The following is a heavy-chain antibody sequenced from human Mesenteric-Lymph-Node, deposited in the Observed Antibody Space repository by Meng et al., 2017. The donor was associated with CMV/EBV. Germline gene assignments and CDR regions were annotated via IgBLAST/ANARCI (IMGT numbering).Heavy chain of an antibody. Sequence: SETLSLTCAVYGGSFSGYYWSWIRQPPGKGLEWIGSIYRSGSTYYNLSLKSRVTISLDTSKNQFSLKLSSVTAADTAVYYCARDRCTGGSCYYGMDVWGQGTTVTVSS. CDR2: IYRSGST. CDR1: GGSFSGYY. V-gene: IGHV4-34*01. D-gene: IGHD2-8*02. J-gene: IGHJ6*02. CDR3: ARDRCTGGSCYYGMDV.